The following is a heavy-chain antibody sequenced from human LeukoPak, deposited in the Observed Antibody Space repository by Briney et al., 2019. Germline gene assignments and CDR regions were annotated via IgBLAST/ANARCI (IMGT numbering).Heavy chain of an antibody. CDR2: ISANGVNT. J-gene: IGHJ4*02. CDR1: GFTFSSYG. Sequence: GGSLRLSCAASGFTFSSYGMHWVRQAPGKGLDWLSAISANGVNTYYGDSVKGRFTISRDNSKNTLYLHMHSLRADDTALYYCAKDLHGAFDYWGRGILVAVSS. D-gene: IGHD3-10*01. V-gene: IGHV3-23*01. CDR3: AKDLHGAFDY.